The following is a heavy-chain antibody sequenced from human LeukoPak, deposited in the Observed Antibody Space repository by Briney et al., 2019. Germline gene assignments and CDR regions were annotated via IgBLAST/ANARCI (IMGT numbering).Heavy chain of an antibody. CDR1: EGTFRSYA. J-gene: IGHJ6*03. Sequence: APVKVSCKASEGTFRSYAISWVRQAPGQGLEWMGGIIPIFGTANYAQKLQGRVTITADESTSTAYMELSSLRSEDTAVYYCARVNTMVRGVITQDDLYYYYMYVWGNGTTVTISS. CDR2: IIPIFGTA. V-gene: IGHV1-69*13. CDR3: ARVNTMVRGVITQDDLYYYYMYV. D-gene: IGHD3-10*01.